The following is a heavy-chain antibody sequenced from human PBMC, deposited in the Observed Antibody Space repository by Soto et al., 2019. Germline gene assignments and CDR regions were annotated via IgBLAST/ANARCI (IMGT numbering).Heavy chain of an antibody. V-gene: IGHV4-30-4*01. D-gene: IGHD3-10*01. CDR2: IYYSGST. CDR3: ARGSSTWFGELLYLERKYYFGY. J-gene: IGHJ4*02. CDR1: DCSISSGDYY. Sequence: PSETLSLTCTVSDCSISSGDYYWSWIRQPPGKGLEWIGYIYYSGSTYYNPSLKSRVTISVDTSKNHFSLKLSSVTAADTAVYYCARGSSTWFGELLYLERKYYFGYWGQGTLVTVSS.